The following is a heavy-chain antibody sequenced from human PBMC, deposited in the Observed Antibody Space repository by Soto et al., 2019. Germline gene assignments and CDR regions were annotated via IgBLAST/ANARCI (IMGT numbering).Heavy chain of an antibody. J-gene: IGHJ6*02. D-gene: IGHD6-13*01. CDR1: GGTFSSYA. CDR2: IIPIFGTA. Sequence: ASVKVSCKASGGTFSSYAISWVRQAPGQGLELMGGIIPIFGTANYAQKFQGRVTITADESTSTAYMELSSLRSEDTAVYYCARAAAAAGIYYYYYGMDVWGQGTTVTVSS. CDR3: ARAAAAAGIYYYYYGMDV. V-gene: IGHV1-69*13.